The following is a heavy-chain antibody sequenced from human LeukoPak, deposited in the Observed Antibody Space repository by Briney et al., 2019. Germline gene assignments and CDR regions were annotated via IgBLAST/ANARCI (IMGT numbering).Heavy chain of an antibody. V-gene: IGHV3-30-3*01. D-gene: IGHD2-2*01. CDR2: ISYDGSNK. CDR1: GFTFSSYA. Sequence: GGSLRLSCAASGFTFSSYAMHWVRQAPGKGLEWVAVISYDGSNKYYADSVKGRFTISRDNSKNTLYLQMYSLRAEDTAVYYCARDRYCSSTSCYNWFDPWGQGTLVTVSS. CDR3: ARDRYCSSTSCYNWFDP. J-gene: IGHJ5*02.